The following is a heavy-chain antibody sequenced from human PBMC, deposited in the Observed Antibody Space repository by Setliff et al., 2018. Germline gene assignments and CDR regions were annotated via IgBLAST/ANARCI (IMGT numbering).Heavy chain of an antibody. D-gene: IGHD1-26*01. J-gene: IGHJ4*02. CDR3: AGDPPRSDWRLDS. Sequence: PSETLSLTCTVSGASINSLSWWSWVRQPPGKGLEWIGEIYHDGNDKYTPSVHYSPSLKSRVTISIDKSNNQFSLKLTSMTADDTAVYYCAGDPPRSDWRLDSWGQGTLVTVSS. CDR2: IYHDGND. CDR1: GASINSLSW. V-gene: IGHV4-4*02.